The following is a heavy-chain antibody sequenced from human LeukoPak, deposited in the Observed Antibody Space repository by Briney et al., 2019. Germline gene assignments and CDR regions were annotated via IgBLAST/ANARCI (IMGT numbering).Heavy chain of an antibody. Sequence: ASVKVSCKASGYTFTSYGISWVRQAPGQGLEWMGWISAYNGNTNYAQKLLGRVTMTTDTSTSTAYMELRSLRSDDTAVYYCARDKLLWFGELLPFFDYWGQGTLVTVSS. J-gene: IGHJ4*02. V-gene: IGHV1-18*01. CDR1: GYTFTSYG. CDR2: ISAYNGNT. D-gene: IGHD3-10*01. CDR3: ARDKLLWFGELLPFFDY.